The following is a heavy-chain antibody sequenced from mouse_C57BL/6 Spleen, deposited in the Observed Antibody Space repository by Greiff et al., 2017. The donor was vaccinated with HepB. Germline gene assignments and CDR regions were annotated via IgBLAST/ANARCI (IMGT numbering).Heavy chain of an antibody. CDR1: GFNIKDDY. J-gene: IGHJ3*01. V-gene: IGHV14-4*01. CDR3: TTGAELKGFAY. D-gene: IGHD4-1*01. Sequence: EVQVVESGAELVRPGASVKLSCTASGFNIKDDYMHWVKQRPEQGLEWIGWIDPENGDTEYASKFQGKATITADTSSNTAYLHLSSLTSEDTAVYYCTTGAELKGFAYWGQGTLVTVSA. CDR2: IDPENGDT.